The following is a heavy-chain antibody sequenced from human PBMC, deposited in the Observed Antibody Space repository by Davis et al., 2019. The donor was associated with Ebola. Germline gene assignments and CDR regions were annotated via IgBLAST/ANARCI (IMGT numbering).Heavy chain of an antibody. Sequence: PSETLSLTCTVSGGSISSYYWSWIRQPPGKGLEWIGYIYYSGSTNYNPSLKSRVTISVDTSKNQFSLKLSSVTAADTAVYYCARDVWSGYYSDYWGQGTLVTVSS. D-gene: IGHD3-3*01. CDR1: GGSISSYY. CDR2: IYYSGST. V-gene: IGHV4-59*12. J-gene: IGHJ4*02. CDR3: ARDVWSGYYSDY.